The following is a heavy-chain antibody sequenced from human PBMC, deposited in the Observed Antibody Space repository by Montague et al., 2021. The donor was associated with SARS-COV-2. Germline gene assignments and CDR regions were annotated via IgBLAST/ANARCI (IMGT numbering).Heavy chain of an antibody. Sequence: PALVKPTQTLTLTCTVSEFSLNTNGMGVGWIRQPPGEAPAWLALIYWDDDKRYSPSLKTRLTITKDTSRNQVVLTMTNVDPGDTGTYFCARYTSRMYGSFDYWGQGALVSVSS. CDR1: EFSLNTNGMG. D-gene: IGHD3-16*02. V-gene: IGHV2-5*02. CDR2: IYWDDDK. J-gene: IGHJ4*02. CDR3: ARYTSRMYGSFDY.